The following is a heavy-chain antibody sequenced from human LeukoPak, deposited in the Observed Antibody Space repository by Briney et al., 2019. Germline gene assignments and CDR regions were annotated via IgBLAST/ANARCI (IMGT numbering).Heavy chain of an antibody. J-gene: IGHJ4*02. D-gene: IGHD1/OR15-1a*01. CDR3: AKVNNYDDY. Sequence: PGRSLRLSCAASGFTFSTFGIHWVRQAPGKGPEWVAAISPDGNNEYYIDSVKGRFTVSRDNSRNMIYLQMNSLRGEDSAVYYCAKVNNYDDYWGQGTLVTVSS. V-gene: IGHV3-30*18. CDR2: ISPDGNNE. CDR1: GFTFSTFG.